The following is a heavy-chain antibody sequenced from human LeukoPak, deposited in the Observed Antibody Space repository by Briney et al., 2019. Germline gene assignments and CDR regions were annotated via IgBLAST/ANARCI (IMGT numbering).Heavy chain of an antibody. J-gene: IGHJ4*02. D-gene: IGHD6-13*01. V-gene: IGHV3-30*03. CDR2: ISYDGSNK. CDR3: ALMGQLVIGAFDY. CDR1: GFTFSSYG. Sequence: PGGSLRLSCAASGFTFSSYGMHWVRQAPGKGLEWVAVISYDGSNKYYADSVKGRFTISRDNSKNTLYLQMNSLRAEDTAVYYCALMGQLVIGAFDYWGQGTLVTVSS.